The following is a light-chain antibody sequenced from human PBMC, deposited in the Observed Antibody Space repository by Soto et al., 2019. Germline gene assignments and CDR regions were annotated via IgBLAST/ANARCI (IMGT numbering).Light chain of an antibody. CDR3: QQYNSYSPEVT. CDR2: RIS. J-gene: IGKJ3*01. V-gene: IGKV3D-15*01. Sequence: EIVLTQSPDLLSVSPGERASLSCRASQTVGASLAWYQQKPGQAPRLLFYRISTRATGIPARFSGSGSGTEFTLTINSLQSEDFATYYCQQYNSYSPEVTFGPGTKVDIK. CDR1: QTVGAS.